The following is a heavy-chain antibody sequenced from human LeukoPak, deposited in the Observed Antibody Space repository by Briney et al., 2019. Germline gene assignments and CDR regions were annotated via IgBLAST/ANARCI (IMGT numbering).Heavy chain of an antibody. V-gene: IGHV3-48*03. CDR2: ISSSGSTI. CDR1: GFTFSSYE. D-gene: IGHD4-17*01. J-gene: IGHJ4*02. Sequence: PGGSLRLSCAASGFTFSSYEMNWVRQAPGKGLERVSYISSSGSTIYYADSVKGRFTISRDNAKNSLYLQMNSLRAEDTAVYYCARLGAYGDYEFDYWGQGTLVTVSS. CDR3: ARLGAYGDYEFDY.